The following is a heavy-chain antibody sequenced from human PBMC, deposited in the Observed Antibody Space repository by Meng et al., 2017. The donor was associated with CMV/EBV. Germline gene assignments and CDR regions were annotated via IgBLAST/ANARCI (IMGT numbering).Heavy chain of an antibody. V-gene: IGHV4-38-2*02. Sequence: GSLRLSCTVSGYSISSGYYWGWIRQPPGKGLEWIGSIYHSGSTYYNPSLKSRVTISVDTSKNQFSLKLSSVTAADTAVYYCARGVSGYCSSTSCYYSYGMDVWGQGTTVTVSS. CDR1: GYSISSGYY. CDR2: IYHSGST. J-gene: IGHJ6*02. D-gene: IGHD2-2*01. CDR3: ARGVSGYCSSTSCYYSYGMDV.